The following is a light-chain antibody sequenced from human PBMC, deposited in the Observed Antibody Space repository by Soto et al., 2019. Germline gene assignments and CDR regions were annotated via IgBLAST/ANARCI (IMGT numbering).Light chain of an antibody. CDR3: QLYDSSPPYT. Sequence: EIVLTQSPVTLSLSPGERATLSCRASRSFASSYLGWYQQKPGQAPRLLIYAASTRATGIPDRLSGSGSATGFTLTISRLEPEDSAVYYCQLYDSSPPYTFGQGTKLEIK. CDR2: AAS. V-gene: IGKV3-20*01. J-gene: IGKJ2*01. CDR1: RSFASSY.